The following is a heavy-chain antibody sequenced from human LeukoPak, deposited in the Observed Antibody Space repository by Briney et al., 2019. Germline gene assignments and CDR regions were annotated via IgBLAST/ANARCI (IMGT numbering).Heavy chain of an antibody. CDR1: GCTFTGYY. CDR2: INPNSGGT. Sequence: ASVKVSCKASGCTFTGYYMHWVRQAPGQGLEWMGWINPNSGGTNYAQKFQGRVTMTRDTSISTAYMELSRLRSDDTAVYYCARGLMVYPRPWGYYYYMDVWGKGTTVTVSS. CDR3: ARGLMVYPRPWGYYYYMDV. V-gene: IGHV1-2*02. D-gene: IGHD2-8*01. J-gene: IGHJ6*03.